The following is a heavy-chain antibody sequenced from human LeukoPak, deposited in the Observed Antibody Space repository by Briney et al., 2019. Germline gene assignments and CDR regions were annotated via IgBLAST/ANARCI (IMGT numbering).Heavy chain of an antibody. J-gene: IGHJ4*02. Sequence: GGSLRLSCAASGFTFSSYSMNWVRQAPGKGLEWVASISSSSSYIYYADSVKGRFTISRDNSKNTLYLQMNSLRAEDTAVYYCAKDRRQYSSPLTAYDYWGQGTLVTVSS. CDR2: ISSSSSYI. D-gene: IGHD6-6*01. CDR1: GFTFSSYS. CDR3: AKDRRQYSSPLTAYDY. V-gene: IGHV3-21*04.